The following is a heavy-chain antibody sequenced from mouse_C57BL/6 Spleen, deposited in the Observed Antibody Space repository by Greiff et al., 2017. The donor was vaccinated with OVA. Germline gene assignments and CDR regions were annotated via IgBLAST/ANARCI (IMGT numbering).Heavy chain of an antibody. V-gene: IGHV1-82*01. J-gene: IGHJ4*01. CDR1: GYAFSSSW. Sequence: QVQLKQSGPELVKPGASVTISCKASGYAFSSSWMNWVKQRPGKGLEWIGRIYPGDGDPHYNGTFKGKATLTADKSSSTAYMQLSSLTSEDSAVYCCAPMITTGYYYAMDYWGQGTSVTVSS. D-gene: IGHD2-4*01. CDR2: IYPGDGDP. CDR3: APMITTGYYYAMDY.